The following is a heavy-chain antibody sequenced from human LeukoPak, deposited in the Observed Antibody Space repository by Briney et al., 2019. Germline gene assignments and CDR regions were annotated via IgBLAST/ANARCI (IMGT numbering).Heavy chain of an antibody. CDR1: GGTFSSYA. V-gene: IGHV1-69*13. CDR3: AREWGLESSGYFYAY. CDR2: ITPIFGTA. D-gene: IGHD3-22*01. J-gene: IGHJ4*02. Sequence: ASVRVSCKASGGTFSSYAISWVRQAPGQGFEWMGGITPIFGTANFAQKFQGRVSITADESTSTAFMELSSLRSEDTAVYYCAREWGLESSGYFYAYWGQGTLVTVSS.